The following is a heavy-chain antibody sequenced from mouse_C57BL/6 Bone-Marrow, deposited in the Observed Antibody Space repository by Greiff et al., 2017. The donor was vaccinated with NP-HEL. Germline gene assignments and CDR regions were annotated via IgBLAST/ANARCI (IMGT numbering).Heavy chain of an antibody. Sequence: EVKLVESGGGLVQPKGSLKLSCAASGFTFNTYAMHWVRQAPGKGLEWVARIRSKSSNYATYYADSVKDRFTISRDDSQSMLYLQMNNLKTEDTAMYYCVRGRYYGSSYGYYYAMDYWGQGTSVTVSS. CDR1: GFTFNTYA. CDR3: VRGRYYGSSYGYYYAMDY. V-gene: IGHV10-3*01. J-gene: IGHJ4*01. D-gene: IGHD1-1*01. CDR2: IRSKSSNYAT.